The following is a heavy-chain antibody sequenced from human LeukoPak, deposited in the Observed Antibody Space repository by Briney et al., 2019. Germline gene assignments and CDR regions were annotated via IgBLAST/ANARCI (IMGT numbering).Heavy chain of an antibody. Sequence: PGGSLRLSCAASGFTVSSNYMSWVRQAPGKGLEWVSVIYSGGSTYYADSVKGRFTISRDNSKNTLYLQINSLRAEDTAVYYCAKAARSDSTDYWGQGTLVTVSS. J-gene: IGHJ4*02. D-gene: IGHD2-21*02. CDR3: AKAARSDSTDY. CDR2: IYSGGST. V-gene: IGHV3-53*01. CDR1: GFTVSSNY.